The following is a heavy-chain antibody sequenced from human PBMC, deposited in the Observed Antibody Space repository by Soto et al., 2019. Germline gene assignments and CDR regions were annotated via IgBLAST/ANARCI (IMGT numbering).Heavy chain of an antibody. Sequence: GGSLRLSCAASGFTFSSYSMNWVRQAPGKGLEWVSSISSSSSYIYYADSVKGRFTISRDNAKNSLYLQMNSLRAEDTAVYYCARAGLEDGYDLYYFDYWGQGTLVTVSS. CDR3: ARAGLEDGYDLYYFDY. CDR2: ISSSSSYI. D-gene: IGHD5-12*01. CDR1: GFTFSSYS. V-gene: IGHV3-21*01. J-gene: IGHJ4*02.